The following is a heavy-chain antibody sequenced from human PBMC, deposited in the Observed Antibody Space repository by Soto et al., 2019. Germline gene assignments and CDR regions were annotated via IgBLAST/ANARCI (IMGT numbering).Heavy chain of an antibody. CDR3: AKKGEGGWYPYYFDY. J-gene: IGHJ4*02. Sequence: EVQLLESGGGLVQPGGSLKLSCAASGFTFSSYAMSWVRQAPGKGLEWVSAISGSGGSTYYADSVKGRFTISRDNSKNTLYLQMNSLRAEDTAVYYCAKKGEGGWYPYYFDYWGQGTLVTVSS. CDR1: GFTFSSYA. V-gene: IGHV3-23*01. CDR2: ISGSGGST. D-gene: IGHD6-19*01.